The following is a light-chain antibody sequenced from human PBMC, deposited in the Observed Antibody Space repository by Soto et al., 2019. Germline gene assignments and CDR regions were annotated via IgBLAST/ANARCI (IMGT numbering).Light chain of an antibody. CDR2: AAS. Sequence: IQLTQSPSSLSASVGDRVTITCRASQGISSYLAWYQQKPGKAPKLLIYAASTFQSGVPSRFSGSGSGTDFTLTISSLQPEDFATYYCQQLNSYPPWTFGQGTKVEIK. V-gene: IGKV1-9*01. CDR1: QGISSY. CDR3: QQLNSYPPWT. J-gene: IGKJ1*01.